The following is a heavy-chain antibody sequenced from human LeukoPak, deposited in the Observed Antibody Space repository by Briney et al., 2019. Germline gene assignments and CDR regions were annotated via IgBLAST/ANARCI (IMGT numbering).Heavy chain of an antibody. J-gene: IGHJ3*02. CDR2: INPNSGGT. V-gene: IGHV1-2*02. D-gene: IGHD1-26*01. CDR1: GYTFTGYY. Sequence: ASVKVSCKASGYTFTGYYMHWVRQAPGQGLEWMGWINPNSGGTNYAQKFQGRVTMTRDTSISTAYMELSRLRSDDTAVYYCAREGAIVGATGSAFDIWGQGTMVTVSS. CDR3: AREGAIVGATGSAFDI.